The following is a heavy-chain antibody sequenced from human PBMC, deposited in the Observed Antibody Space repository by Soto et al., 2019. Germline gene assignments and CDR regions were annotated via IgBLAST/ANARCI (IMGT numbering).Heavy chain of an antibody. CDR3: ARVASMHNEFWRGFEY. CDR1: GYFFTDYH. V-gene: IGHV1-2*02. Sequence: QVQLVQSGPDGAEVKKPGASVKVSCKASGYFFTDYHVHWLRQAPGQGLEWVGWINPSSGDTKYDQKLQDRVTVTRETSINTAYMDLSRLRSGDTAGYYCARVASMHNEFWRGFEYWGQGTRVFVSS. J-gene: IGHJ4*02. CDR2: INPSSGDT. D-gene: IGHD3-3*01.